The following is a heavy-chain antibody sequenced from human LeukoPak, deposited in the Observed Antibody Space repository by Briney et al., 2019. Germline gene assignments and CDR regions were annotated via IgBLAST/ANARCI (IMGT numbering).Heavy chain of an antibody. D-gene: IGHD1-26*01. CDR1: GYTLTELS. Sequence: ASVKVSCKVSGYTLTELSMHWVRQAPGQGLEWLGLIAPSGDNTWYAQKFQRRVTMTRDMSTTTDYLELSSLRYEDTAVYYCARDNSVGDYAWWFDPWGQGTLVTVSS. J-gene: IGHJ5*02. V-gene: IGHV1-46*01. CDR3: ARDNSVGDYAWWFDP. CDR2: IAPSGDNT.